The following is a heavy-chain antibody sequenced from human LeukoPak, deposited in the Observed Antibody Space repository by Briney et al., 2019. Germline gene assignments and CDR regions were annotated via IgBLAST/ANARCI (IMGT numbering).Heavy chain of an antibody. CDR1: GFSISSSSYY. J-gene: IGHJ6*02. CDR2: IYYSGST. V-gene: IGHV4-39*07. Sequence: SETLSLTCTVSGFSISSSSYYWGWIRQPPGKGLEWIGSIYYSGSTYYNPSLKSRVTISVDPSKNQFSLNLHSVTAADTAVYYCARGVTSALSYYDGLDVWGQGTTVTVSS. CDR3: ARGVTSALSYYDGLDV. D-gene: IGHD2/OR15-2a*01.